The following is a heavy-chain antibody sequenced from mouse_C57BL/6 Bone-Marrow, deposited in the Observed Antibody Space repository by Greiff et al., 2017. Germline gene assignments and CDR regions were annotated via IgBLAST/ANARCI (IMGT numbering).Heavy chain of an antibody. Sequence: EVQLQQSGGGLVKPGGSLKLSCAASGFTFSDYGMHWVRQAPEKGLEWVAYISSGSSTIYSADTVKGRITISRDNAKNTLCLQMTSLRSEDTAMYYCEKNYDQDYWGQGTTLTVSS. CDR1: GFTFSDYG. D-gene: IGHD2-4*01. CDR2: ISSGSSTI. V-gene: IGHV5-17*01. CDR3: EKNYDQDY. J-gene: IGHJ2*01.